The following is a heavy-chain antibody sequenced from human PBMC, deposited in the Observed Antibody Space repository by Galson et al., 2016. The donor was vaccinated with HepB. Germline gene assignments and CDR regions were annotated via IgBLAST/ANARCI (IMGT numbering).Heavy chain of an antibody. J-gene: IGHJ3*02. CDR1: GFIFSDYG. D-gene: IGHD7-27*01. V-gene: IGHV3-33*01. CDR2: IWSDGSNK. Sequence: SLRLSCAASGFIFSDYGMHWVRQAPGKGLEWVAVIWSDGSNKFYSDSVKGRFTIPRDNSENTLYLQMNRLRAEDTALYYCARASGPFDMWGQGTMVTVSS. CDR3: ARASGPFDM.